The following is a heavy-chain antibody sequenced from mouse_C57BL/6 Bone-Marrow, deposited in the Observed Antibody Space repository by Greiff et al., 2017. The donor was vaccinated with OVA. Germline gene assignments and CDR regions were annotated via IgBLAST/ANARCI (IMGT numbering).Heavy chain of an antibody. CDR2: INPNNGGT. CDR1: GYTFTDYY. D-gene: IGHD3-2*02. V-gene: IGHV1-26*01. CDR3: AREGGAAQASWFAY. Sequence: EVKLQQSGPELVKPGASVKISCKASGYTFTDYYMNWVKQSHGKSLEWIGDINPNNGGTSYNQKFKGKATLTVDKSSSTAYMELRSLTSEDSAVYYCAREGGAAQASWFAYWGQGTLVTVSA. J-gene: IGHJ3*01.